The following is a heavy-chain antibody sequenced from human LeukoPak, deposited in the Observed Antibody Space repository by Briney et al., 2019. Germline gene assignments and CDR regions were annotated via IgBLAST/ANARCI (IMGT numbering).Heavy chain of an antibody. Sequence: GGSLRLSCAASGFTFSSYSMNWVRQAPGKGLEWVSSISSSSSYIYYADSVKGRFTISRDKAKNSLYLQMNSLRAEDTAVYYCARDRVGATTYYYYGMDVWGQGTTVTVSS. CDR3: ARDRVGATTYYYYGMDV. D-gene: IGHD1-26*01. J-gene: IGHJ6*02. CDR1: GFTFSSYS. CDR2: ISSSSSYI. V-gene: IGHV3-21*01.